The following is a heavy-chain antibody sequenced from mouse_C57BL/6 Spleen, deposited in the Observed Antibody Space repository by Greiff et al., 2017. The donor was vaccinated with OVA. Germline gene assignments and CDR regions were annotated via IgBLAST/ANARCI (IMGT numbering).Heavy chain of an antibody. CDR1: GYSFTSYY. D-gene: IGHD3-3*01. Sequence: QVQLQQSGPELVKPGASVKISCKASGYSFTSYYIHWVKQRPGQGLEWIGWIYPGSGNTKYNEKFKGKATLTADTSSSTAYMQLSSLTSEDSAVYYCARGGHYAMDYWGQGTSVTVSS. CDR3: ARGGHYAMDY. J-gene: IGHJ4*01. CDR2: IYPGSGNT. V-gene: IGHV1-66*01.